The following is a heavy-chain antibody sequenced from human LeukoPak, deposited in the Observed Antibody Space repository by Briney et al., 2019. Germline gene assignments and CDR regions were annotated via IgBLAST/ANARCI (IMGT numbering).Heavy chain of an antibody. V-gene: IGHV4-39*07. CDR3: ARGRIAARSGPNWFDP. D-gene: IGHD6-6*01. CDR2: IYYSGST. Sequence: SETLSLTCTVSGGSISSNSYYWGWIRQPPGKGLEWIGSIYYSGSTYYNPSLKSRVTISVDTSKNQFSLKLSSVTAADTAVYYCARGRIAARSGPNWFDPWGQGTLVTVSP. J-gene: IGHJ5*02. CDR1: GGSISSNSYY.